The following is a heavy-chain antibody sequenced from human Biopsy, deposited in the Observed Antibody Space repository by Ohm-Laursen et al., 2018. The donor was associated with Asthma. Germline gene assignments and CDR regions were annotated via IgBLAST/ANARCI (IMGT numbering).Heavy chain of an antibody. V-gene: IGHV4-39*01. J-gene: IGHJ6*02. CDR1: GGSMTPTSHY. Sequence: GTLSLTCTVSGGSMTPTSHYWDWIRQAPGKGLEWIGYISYGGKTSYNPSPKNRVTISRDTSKNQFSLRLTSVTAADTAVYFFASRITIFGVVQKDHGMDAWGQGTTVIVSS. D-gene: IGHD3-3*01. CDR3: ASRITIFGVVQKDHGMDA. CDR2: ISYGGKT.